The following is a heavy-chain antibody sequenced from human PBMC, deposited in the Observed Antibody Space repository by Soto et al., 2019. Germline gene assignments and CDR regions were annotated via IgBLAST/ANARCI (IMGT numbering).Heavy chain of an antibody. CDR3: AKWVVCSDSCPPGDGHYYCMDV. CDR2: ISYDGVNR. V-gene: IGHV3-30*18. J-gene: IGHJ6*02. Sequence: QVQLVESGGGAVHPGRSLRLSCTASGFSLSSYGMHWVRQTPGKGLEWVAAISYDGVNRNYADSVKGRFTISRSTFNNSLDLHLTSLRPEDTAVYFCAKWVVCSDSCPPGDGHYYCMDVWGQGTTVTVSS. D-gene: IGHD2-2*01. CDR1: GFSLSSYG.